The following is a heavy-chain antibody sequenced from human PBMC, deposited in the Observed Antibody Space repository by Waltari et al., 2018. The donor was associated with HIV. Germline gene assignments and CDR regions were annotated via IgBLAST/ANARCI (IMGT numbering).Heavy chain of an antibody. Sequence: QLQLQESGPALVKPSDTLPLTCTVSTGYITQSYYWGWVRQSPGTGLEWIGTVYSNGVTHCTPSLESRVTMSVDTSKNQFSLTLTSVTAADTALYFCATRRTVTGTIDDWGQGILVTVSS. CDR3: ATRRTVTGTIDD. D-gene: IGHD4-17*01. V-gene: IGHV4-39*01. CDR1: TGYITQSYY. J-gene: IGHJ4*02. CDR2: VYSNGVT.